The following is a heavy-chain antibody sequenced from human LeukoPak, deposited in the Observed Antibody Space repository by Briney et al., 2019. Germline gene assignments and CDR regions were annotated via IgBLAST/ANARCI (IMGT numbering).Heavy chain of an antibody. V-gene: IGHV4-34*01. CDR2: INHSGNT. D-gene: IGHD3-10*01. CDR1: GGSFSGYY. J-gene: IGHJ4*02. CDR3: AANSADYNTLGSSYKV. Sequence: PSETLSLTCAVYGGSFSGYYWSWIRQPPGKGLEWIGEINHSGNTNSNPSLKSRVTMSVDTSKNQFSLKLNSVTAADTAVFYCAANSADYNTLGSSYKVWGQGTLVTVSS.